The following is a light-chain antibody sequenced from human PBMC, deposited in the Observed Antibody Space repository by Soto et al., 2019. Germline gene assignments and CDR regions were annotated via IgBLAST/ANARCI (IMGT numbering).Light chain of an antibody. CDR3: MQGTQFPRT. V-gene: IGKV2-24*01. CDR1: ESLVHRDGNTY. Sequence: DIVMTQTPLSSPVTLGQPASISCKSSESLVHRDGNTYLNWLHQRPGQPPRLLLYKISNRFSGVXDIXIGSGAGTDFTLTITRVEAEDVGVYYCMQGTQFPRTFGGGTTVEIK. J-gene: IGKJ4*01. CDR2: KIS.